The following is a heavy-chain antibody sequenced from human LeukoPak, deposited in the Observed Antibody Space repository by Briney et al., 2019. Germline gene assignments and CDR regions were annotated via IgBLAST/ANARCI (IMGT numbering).Heavy chain of an antibody. CDR1: GYTFTSYG. Sequence: GASVKVSCKASGYTFTSYGISWVRQAPGQGLEWMGWISAYNGNTNYAQKLQGRVTMTTDTSTSTAYMELRSLRSDDTAVYYCARRSGEYYDFWSGYYPHSHYYFDYWGQGTLVTVSS. J-gene: IGHJ4*02. CDR3: ARRSGEYYDFWSGYYPHSHYYFDY. CDR2: ISAYNGNT. V-gene: IGHV1-18*01. D-gene: IGHD3-3*01.